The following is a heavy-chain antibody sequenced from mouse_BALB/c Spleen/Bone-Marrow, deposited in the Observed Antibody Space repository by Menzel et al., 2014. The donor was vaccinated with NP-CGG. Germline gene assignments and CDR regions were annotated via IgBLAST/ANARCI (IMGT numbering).Heavy chain of an antibody. CDR2: ILPGSGST. D-gene: IGHD2-3*01. CDR1: GYTFSSYW. J-gene: IGHJ4*01. Sequence: VQLQQSGAELMKPGASVKISCKATGYTFSSYWIEWVKQRPGHGLEWIGEILPGSGSTNYNEKFKGKATFTADTSSNTAYMQLSSLTSEDSAVYYCARRAVDGYFYAIDYWGQGTSVTVSS. CDR3: ARRAVDGYFYAIDY. V-gene: IGHV1-9*01.